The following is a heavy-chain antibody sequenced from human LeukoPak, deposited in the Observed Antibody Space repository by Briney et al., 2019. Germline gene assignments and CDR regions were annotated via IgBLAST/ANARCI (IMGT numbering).Heavy chain of an antibody. Sequence: PGGSLRLSCAASGFTFSSYSMNWVRQAPGKGLEWVSSISSSSSYIYYADSVKGRFTISRDNAKNSLYMQMNSLRAEDTAVYYCARGRHDYGDQADYWGQGTLVTVSS. V-gene: IGHV3-21*01. CDR3: ARGRHDYGDQADY. D-gene: IGHD4-17*01. CDR1: GFTFSSYS. CDR2: ISSSSSYI. J-gene: IGHJ4*02.